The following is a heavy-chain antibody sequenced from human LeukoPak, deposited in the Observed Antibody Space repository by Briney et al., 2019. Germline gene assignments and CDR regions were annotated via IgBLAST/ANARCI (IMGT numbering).Heavy chain of an antibody. CDR1: GFTFYSYS. D-gene: IGHD4-17*01. CDR2: ISSSTSAI. Sequence: GGSLRLSCAASGFTFYSYSMNWVRQAPGKGLEWVSYISSSTSAIYYADSVKGRFTISRDNAKNSLHLQMNSLRDEDTAVYYCARDKATVTLLHGMDVWGQGTTVTVSS. J-gene: IGHJ6*02. V-gene: IGHV3-48*02. CDR3: ARDKATVTLLHGMDV.